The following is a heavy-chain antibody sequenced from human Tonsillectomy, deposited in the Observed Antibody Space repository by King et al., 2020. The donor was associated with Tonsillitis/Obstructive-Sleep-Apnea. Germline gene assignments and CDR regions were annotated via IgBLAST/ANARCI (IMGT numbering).Heavy chain of an antibody. CDR1: GFTFSSYA. CDR3: AKGVRPYSHGYCSSTSCPYYFDY. D-gene: IGHD2-2*01. V-gene: IGHV3-23*04. Sequence: VQLVESGGGLVQPGGSLRLSCAASGFTFSSYAMSWVRQAPGKGLEWVSAISGSGGSTYYADSVKGRFTISRDNSKNTLYLQMNSLRAEDTAVYYCAKGVRPYSHGYCSSTSCPYYFDYWGQGTLVTVSS. CDR2: ISGSGGST. J-gene: IGHJ4*02.